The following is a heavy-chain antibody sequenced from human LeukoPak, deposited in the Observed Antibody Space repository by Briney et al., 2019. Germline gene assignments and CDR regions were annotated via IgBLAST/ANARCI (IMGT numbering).Heavy chain of an antibody. V-gene: IGHV3-74*03. Sequence: GGSLRLSCAASGFAFRNYWMHWVRQAPGKGLVWVSRINSDGSSTKYADSVKGRFTISRDNTKNALYLQMNSLRAEDTAVYYCARDQGGGRYYGEDYWGQGTLVTVSS. CDR3: ARDQGGGRYYGEDY. D-gene: IGHD3-10*01. J-gene: IGHJ4*02. CDR1: GFAFRNYW. CDR2: INSDGSST.